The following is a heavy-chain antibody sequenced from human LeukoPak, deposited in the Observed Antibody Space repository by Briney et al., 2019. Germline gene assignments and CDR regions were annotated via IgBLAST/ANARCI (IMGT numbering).Heavy chain of an antibody. CDR1: GYTFTGYY. CDR3: ARVSIVVVPAAWFDP. D-gene: IGHD2-2*01. V-gene: IGHV1-2*02. Sequence: ASVKVSCKASGYTFTGYYMHWVRQAPGQGLEWVGWINPNSGGTNYAQKFQGRVTMTRDTSIRTAYMELSRLRSDDTAVYYCARVSIVVVPAAWFDPWGQGTLVTVSS. CDR2: INPNSGGT. J-gene: IGHJ5*02.